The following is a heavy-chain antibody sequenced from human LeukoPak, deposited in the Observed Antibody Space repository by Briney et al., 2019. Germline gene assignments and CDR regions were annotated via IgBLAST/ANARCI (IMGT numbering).Heavy chain of an antibody. J-gene: IGHJ5*02. CDR3: ASPGDDSSGYFFS. D-gene: IGHD3-22*01. Sequence: ASVKVSCKASGYTFASYDINWVRQATGQGLEWMGWMNPNSGNTGYAQKFQGRVTMTRNTSISTAYMELSSLRSEDTAVYYCASPGDDSSGYFFSWGQGTLVTVSS. CDR1: GYTFASYD. V-gene: IGHV1-8*01. CDR2: MNPNSGNT.